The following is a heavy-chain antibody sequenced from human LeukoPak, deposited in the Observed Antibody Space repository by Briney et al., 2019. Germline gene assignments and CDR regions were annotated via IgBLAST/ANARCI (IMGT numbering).Heavy chain of an antibody. CDR1: GGSFSGYY. J-gene: IGHJ4*02. CDR2: INHSGST. D-gene: IGHD3-9*01. CDR3: ARTPTIYYLDY. Sequence: SETLSLTCAVYGGSFSGYYWSWIRQPPGKGLEWIGEINHSGSTNYNPSLKSRVTISVDTSKNQFSLKLSSVTAADTAVYYCARTPTIYYLDYWGQGTLVTVSS. V-gene: IGHV4-34*01.